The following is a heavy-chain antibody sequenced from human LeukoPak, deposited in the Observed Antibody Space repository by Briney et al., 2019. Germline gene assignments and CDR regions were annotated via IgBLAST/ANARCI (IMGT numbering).Heavy chain of an antibody. V-gene: IGHV1-2*02. CDR3: ARLKSTISSGWFDP. CDR2: INPNSGGT. CDR1: GYTFTGYY. Sequence: ASVKVSCKASGYTFTGYYMYWVRQAPGQGLEWMGWINPNSGGTSYAQKFQGRVTMTRDTSISTVYMELSRLRSDDTAVYYCARLKSTISSGWFDPWGQGTLVTVSS. J-gene: IGHJ5*02. D-gene: IGHD6-6*01.